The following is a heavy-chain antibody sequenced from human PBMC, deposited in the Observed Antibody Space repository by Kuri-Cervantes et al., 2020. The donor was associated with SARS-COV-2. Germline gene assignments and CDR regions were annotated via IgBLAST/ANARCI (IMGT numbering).Heavy chain of an antibody. CDR3: ARDPFVLLKGPSGIGMSGPKSYFDS. Sequence: LSLTCAASGFTFTLFNLNWVRQAPGKGLEWLAHIDSGRASIYYADSVRGRFTISRDNDNDSLYLHMEGLTVDDTALYYCARDPFVLLKGPSGIGMSGPKSYFDSRGEGTLVTVSS. V-gene: IGHV3-48*01. CDR2: IDSGRASI. D-gene: IGHD6-6*01. J-gene: IGHJ4*02. CDR1: GFTFTLFN.